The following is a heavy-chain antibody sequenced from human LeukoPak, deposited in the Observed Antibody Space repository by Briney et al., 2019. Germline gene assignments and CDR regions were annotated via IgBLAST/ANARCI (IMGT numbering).Heavy chain of an antibody. CDR3: TTDPFYDSAGFAF. V-gene: IGHV3-15*01. Sequence: GGSLRLSCTASGFTFSNAWMSWVRQAPGKGLEWVGRIKSKPAGGSTDYAAPIKGRFTISRDDSKNTLYLQVNSLKTEDTATYYCTTDPFYDSAGFAFWGQGTLVTVS. J-gene: IGHJ4*02. CDR1: GFTFSNAW. D-gene: IGHD5/OR15-5a*01. CDR2: IKSKPAGGST.